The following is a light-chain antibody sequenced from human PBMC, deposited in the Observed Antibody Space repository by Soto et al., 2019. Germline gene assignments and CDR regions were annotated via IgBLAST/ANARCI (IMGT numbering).Light chain of an antibody. CDR3: QQYYSYPHT. CDR1: QGISSY. Sequence: AIRMTQSPSSFSASTGDRVTITCRASQGISSYLAWYQQKPWKAPKLLIYAASSLQSGVPSRFRGSGSGTDFTLSISCLQSEDFATYYCQQYYSYPHTFGQGTKVEIK. CDR2: AAS. V-gene: IGKV1-8*01. J-gene: IGKJ1*01.